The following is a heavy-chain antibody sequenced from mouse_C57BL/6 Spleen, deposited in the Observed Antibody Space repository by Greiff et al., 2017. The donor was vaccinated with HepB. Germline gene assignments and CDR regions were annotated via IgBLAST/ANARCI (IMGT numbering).Heavy chain of an antibody. CDR1: GYTFTSYW. D-gene: IGHD2-4*01. CDR3: ARGDDYVLYYFDD. Sequence: QVQLQQPGAELVKPGASVKLSCKASGYTFTSYWMHWVKQRPGQGLEWIGMIHPNSGSTNYNEKFKRKATLTVDKSSSTAYMQLSSLTSEDSAVYYCARGDDYVLYYFDDWGQGTTLTVSS. J-gene: IGHJ2*01. CDR2: IHPNSGST. V-gene: IGHV1-64*01.